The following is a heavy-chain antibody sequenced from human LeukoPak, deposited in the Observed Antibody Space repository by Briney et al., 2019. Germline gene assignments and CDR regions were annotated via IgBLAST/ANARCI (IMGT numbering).Heavy chain of an antibody. V-gene: IGHV1-2*02. J-gene: IGHJ5*01. CDR1: GYTFIGNF. Sequence: ASVKVSCKASGYTFIGNFMHCVRQAPGQGLEWMGGINPNIGDASYAQKFQGRVTMTRDRSINTAYMELSRLTSDDTAVYYCARMDLDGGDSIGFDSWGQGTLVTVAS. D-gene: IGHD2-21*02. CDR2: INPNIGDA. CDR3: ARMDLDGGDSIGFDS.